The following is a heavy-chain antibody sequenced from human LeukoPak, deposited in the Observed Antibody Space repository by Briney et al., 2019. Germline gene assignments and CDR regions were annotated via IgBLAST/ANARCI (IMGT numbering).Heavy chain of an antibody. V-gene: IGHV3-66*01. CDR2: IYSGGST. Sequence: PGGSLRLSCAASGFTVNNYYMNWVRQTPGKGLEWVSVIYSGGSTNYADSMKGRFTISRDNSKNTLYLQMNSLRVEDTAVYFCARDGSLARLVDYYYYYMDVWGKGTTVTVSS. CDR3: ARDGSLARLVDYYYYYMDV. CDR1: GFTVNNYY. D-gene: IGHD6-19*01. J-gene: IGHJ6*03.